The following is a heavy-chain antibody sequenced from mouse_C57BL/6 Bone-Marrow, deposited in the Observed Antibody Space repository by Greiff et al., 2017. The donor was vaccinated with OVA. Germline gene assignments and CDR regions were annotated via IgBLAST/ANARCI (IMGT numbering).Heavy chain of an antibody. D-gene: IGHD1-1*01. CDR2: INPSNGGT. CDR3: ARTDYYGSRYYFDY. Sequence: QVQLQQPGTELVKPGASVKLSCKASGYTFTSYWMHWVKQRPGQGLEWIGNINPSNGGTNYNEKFKSKATLTVDKSSSTAYMQLSSLTSEDSAVYYGARTDYYGSRYYFDYWGQGTTLTVSS. J-gene: IGHJ2*01. CDR1: GYTFTSYW. V-gene: IGHV1-53*01.